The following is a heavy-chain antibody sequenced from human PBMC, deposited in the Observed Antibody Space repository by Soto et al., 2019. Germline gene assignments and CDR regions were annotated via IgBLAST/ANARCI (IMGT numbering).Heavy chain of an antibody. CDR3: ASAPGLYDSSGYYSHYFDY. V-gene: IGHV3-23*01. D-gene: IGHD3-22*01. CDR2: ISGSGGST. J-gene: IGHJ4*02. CDR1: GFTFSSYA. Sequence: GGSLRLSCAASGFTFSSYAMSWVRQAPGKGLEWDSAISGSGGSTYYADSVKGRFTISRDNSKNTLYLQMNSLRAEDTAVYYCASAPGLYDSSGYYSHYFDYWGQGTLVTVCS.